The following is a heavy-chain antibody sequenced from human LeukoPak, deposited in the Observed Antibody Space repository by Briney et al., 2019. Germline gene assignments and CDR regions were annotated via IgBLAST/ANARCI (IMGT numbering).Heavy chain of an antibody. CDR3: AKGYCGSGSCFDFDF. V-gene: IGHV1-2*02. CDR2: IHPKSGGT. J-gene: IGHJ4*02. D-gene: IGHD2-15*01. CDR1: GYTFTNYY. Sequence: GASVNVSCKASGYTFTNYYIHWVRQAPGQGLEWLGWIHPKSGGTNCVQKFRGRVTLTRDTSIRTDYMELRSLTSDDTAGYYCAKGYCGSGSCFDFDFWGQGTLVTVSS.